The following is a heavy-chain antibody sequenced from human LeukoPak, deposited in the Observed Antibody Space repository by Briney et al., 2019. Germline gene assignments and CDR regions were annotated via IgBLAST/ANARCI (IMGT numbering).Heavy chain of an antibody. Sequence: GGSLRLSCAASGFTFSSYAMSWVRQAPGKGLEWVSAISASGGSTFYADSVKGRFTISRDNSKNTLYLQMNSLRAEDTALYYCAKGRGYSGYDFFDYWGQGTLVAVSS. D-gene: IGHD5-12*01. V-gene: IGHV3-23*01. CDR1: GFTFSSYA. CDR2: ISASGGST. CDR3: AKGRGYSGYDFFDY. J-gene: IGHJ4*02.